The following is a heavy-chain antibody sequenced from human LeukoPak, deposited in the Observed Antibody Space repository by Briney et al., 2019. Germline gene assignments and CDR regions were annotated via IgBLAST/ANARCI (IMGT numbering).Heavy chain of an antibody. D-gene: IGHD2-2*01. CDR1: GFTFDDYA. J-gene: IGHJ6*02. CDR2: ISWNSGRI. V-gene: IGHV3-9*01. Sequence: GRSLRVSCAASGFTFDDYAMHWVRQAPGKGLEWVSGISWNSGRIGYADSVKGRFTISRDNAKDSLYLQMNSLRAEDTALYYCAKDIGPPYCSSTSCYPLDYYGMDVWGQGTTVTVSS. CDR3: AKDIGPPYCSSTSCYPLDYYGMDV.